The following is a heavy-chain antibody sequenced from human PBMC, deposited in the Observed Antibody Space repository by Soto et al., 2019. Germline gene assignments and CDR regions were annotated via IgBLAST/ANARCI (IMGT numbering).Heavy chain of an antibody. Sequence: XGSLILSCAAAGFTFRTYGMNWVRRAPGGGLEWVASISSSGSFIYYADSVKGRFTISRDDAEKSLYLQMNSLRAEDTALYYCAREPEGIAAALDYWGRGTLVTVSS. CDR3: AREPEGIAAALDY. J-gene: IGHJ4*02. CDR2: ISSSGSFI. CDR1: GFTFRTYG. D-gene: IGHD6-13*01. V-gene: IGHV3-21*01.